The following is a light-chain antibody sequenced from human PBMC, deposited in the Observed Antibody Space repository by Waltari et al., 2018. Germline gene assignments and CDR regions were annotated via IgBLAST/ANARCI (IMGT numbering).Light chain of an antibody. CDR1: SSDVGNYEF. CDR3: CSYATRNTPVA. J-gene: IGLJ2*01. V-gene: IGLV2-23*02. Sequence: QSALTQPASVSGSPGQSITISCTGSSSDVGNYEFAPGYQQYPGKAPKVIIYEVNKRPSGVSDRFSGSKSGNTASLTISGLQPEDEADYHCCSYATRNTPVAFGGGTKVTLL. CDR2: EVN.